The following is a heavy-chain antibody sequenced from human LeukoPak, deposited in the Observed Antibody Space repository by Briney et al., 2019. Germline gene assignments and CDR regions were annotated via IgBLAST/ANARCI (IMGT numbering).Heavy chain of an antibody. V-gene: IGHV1-69*05. CDR2: IIPIFGTA. J-gene: IGHJ4*02. CDR3: ARDHTSGWTTGFDY. CDR1: GGTFSSYA. Sequence: GASVKVSCKASGGTFSSYAISWVRQAPGQGLEWMGGIIPIFGTANYAQKFQGRVTITTDESTSTAYMELSSLRSEDTAVYYCARDHTSGWTTGFDYWGQGTLVTVSS. D-gene: IGHD6-19*01.